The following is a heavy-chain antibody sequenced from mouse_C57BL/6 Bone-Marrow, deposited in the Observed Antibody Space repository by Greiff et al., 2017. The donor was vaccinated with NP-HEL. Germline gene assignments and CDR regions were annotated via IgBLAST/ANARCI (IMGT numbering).Heavy chain of an antibody. Sequence: EVQGVESGGGLVQPGGSLKLSCAASGFTFSDYGMAWVRQAPRKGPEWVAFISNLAYSIYYADTVTGRFTISRENAKNTLYLEMSSLRSEDTAMYYCARQKNFYAMDYGGQGTSVTVSS. CDR3: ARQKNFYAMDY. CDR1: GFTFSDYG. V-gene: IGHV5-15*01. CDR2: ISNLAYSI. J-gene: IGHJ4*01.